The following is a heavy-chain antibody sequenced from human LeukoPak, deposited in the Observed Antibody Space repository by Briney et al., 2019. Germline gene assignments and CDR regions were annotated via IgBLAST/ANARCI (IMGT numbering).Heavy chain of an antibody. CDR2: INPNSGGT. J-gene: IGHJ5*02. CDR3: ARVSVVVPAALNWFDP. V-gene: IGHV1-2*02. Sequence: ASVKVSCKASGYTFTGYYMHWVRQAPGQGLEWMGWINPNSGGTNYAQKFQGRVTMTRDTSISTAYMELSRLRSDDTAVYYCARVSVVVPAALNWFDPWGQGTLVTVSS. CDR1: GYTFTGYY. D-gene: IGHD2-2*01.